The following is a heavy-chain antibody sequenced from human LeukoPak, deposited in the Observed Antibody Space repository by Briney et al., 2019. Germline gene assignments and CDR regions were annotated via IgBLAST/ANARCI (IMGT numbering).Heavy chain of an antibody. V-gene: IGHV1-69*13. CDR1: GYTFTGYY. Sequence: SVKVSCKASGYTFTGYYMHWVRQAPGQGLEWMGGIIPIFGTANYAQEFQGRVTITADESTSTAYMELSSLRSEDTAVYYCARDGYGAGGFDYWGQGTLVTVSS. J-gene: IGHJ4*02. D-gene: IGHD5-18*01. CDR2: IIPIFGTA. CDR3: ARDGYGAGGFDY.